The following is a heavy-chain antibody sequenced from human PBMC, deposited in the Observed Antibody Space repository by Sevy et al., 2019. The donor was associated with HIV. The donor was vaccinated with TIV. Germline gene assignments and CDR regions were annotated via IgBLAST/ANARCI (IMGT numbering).Heavy chain of an antibody. J-gene: IGHJ5*02. CDR3: ARLHPGEEAGGWFDP. CDR1: GDSIISSHYS. Sequence: SETLSLTCTVSGDSIISSHYSWGWIRQPPGKGLEWIGTFSSSGSAYYSPSLKSRVTISVDTSTNHFSLKLPSVTAADTSVYYCARLHPGEEAGGWFDPWGQGTLVTVSS. V-gene: IGHV4-39*02. CDR2: FSSSGSA. D-gene: IGHD3-16*01.